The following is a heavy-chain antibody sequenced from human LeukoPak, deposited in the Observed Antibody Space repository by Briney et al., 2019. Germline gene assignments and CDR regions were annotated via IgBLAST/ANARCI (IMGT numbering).Heavy chain of an antibody. CDR2: INHSRRT. CDR1: VGSFRGYY. V-gene: IGHV4-34*01. D-gene: IGHD3-16*01. CDR3: ARSRLWGSYYLNWFDP. Sequence: SETLSLTRAVYVGSFRGYYWSWIRQPPGQGLKWIGEINHSRRTNCTPSLQSRVTISVDTSKYQFSLKLSSGTAADAAVYFCARSRLWGSYYLNWFDPWGQGTLVTVSS. J-gene: IGHJ5*02.